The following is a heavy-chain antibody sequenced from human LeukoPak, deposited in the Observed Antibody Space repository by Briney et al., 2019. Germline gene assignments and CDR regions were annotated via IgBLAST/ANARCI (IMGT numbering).Heavy chain of an antibody. CDR2: IWYDGSKK. D-gene: IGHD6-6*01. J-gene: IGHJ4*02. CDR1: GFTFSDYG. Sequence: GGSLRLSCAASGFTFSDYGIHWVRQAPGQGLEWVALIWYDGSKKYYANSVKGRFTISRDNTKNTLYLQLNSLRADDTAVYYCARAHSSSSTFDLWGQGTLVTVSS. CDR3: ARAHSSSSTFDL. V-gene: IGHV3-33*01.